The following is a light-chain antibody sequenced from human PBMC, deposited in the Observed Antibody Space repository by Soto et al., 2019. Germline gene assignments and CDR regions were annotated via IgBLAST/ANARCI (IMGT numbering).Light chain of an antibody. CDR1: SRDIGGYDY. CDR3: SSYAGSNNLV. J-gene: IGLJ3*02. V-gene: IGLV2-8*01. Sequence: QSVLTQPPSASGSPGQSVTIYCTGTSRDIGGYDYVSRYQQHPGKAPKLIIYEVNKRPSGVPDRSSGSKSRNTASLTVSGLQAEDEADYYCSSYAGSNNLVFAGGTKLTVL. CDR2: EVN.